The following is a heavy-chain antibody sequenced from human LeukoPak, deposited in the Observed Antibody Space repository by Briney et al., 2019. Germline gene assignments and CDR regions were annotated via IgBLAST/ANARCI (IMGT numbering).Heavy chain of an antibody. V-gene: IGHV4-59*08. J-gene: IGHJ5*02. CDR2: IYYSGST. CDR1: SGSISSDY. CDR3: ARRKYVTHTYCGGDCYSA. D-gene: IGHD2-21*02. Sequence: PSETLSLTCTVSSGSISSDYWSWIRQPPGKGLEWIGYIYYSGSTNYNPSLKSRVTISVDTSKNQFSLKLSSVTAADTAVYYCARRKYVTHTYCGGDCYSAWGQGTLVTVTS.